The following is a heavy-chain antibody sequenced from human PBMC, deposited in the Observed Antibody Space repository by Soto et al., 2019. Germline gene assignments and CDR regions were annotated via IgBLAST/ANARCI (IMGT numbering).Heavy chain of an antibody. CDR2: ISAGGSNT. CDR3: AKEYSTSFDY. Sequence: GSLRLSCAASGFTFSHYAMNWVRQAPGKGLEWVSAISAGGSNTDYADSVKGRFTISSDKSKNTLYLQMNSLRAEDTAVYYCAKEYSTSFDYWGQGTLVTVSS. CDR1: GFTFSHYA. J-gene: IGHJ4*02. V-gene: IGHV3-23*01. D-gene: IGHD6-6*01.